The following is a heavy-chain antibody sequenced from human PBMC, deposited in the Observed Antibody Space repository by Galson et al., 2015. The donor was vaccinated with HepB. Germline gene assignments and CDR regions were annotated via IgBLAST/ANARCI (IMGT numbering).Heavy chain of an antibody. D-gene: IGHD1-1*01. Sequence: SLRLSCAASGFTFSRYTMNWVRQAPAKGLDWVSSIDSSSTYIYCADSVRGRFTISRHNAKNSLYLQMNSLRAEDTAVYYCARDERLGDGDAFAIWGQGTMVAVSS. CDR1: GFTFSRYT. V-gene: IGHV3-21*01. J-gene: IGHJ3*02. CDR3: ARDERLGDGDAFAI. CDR2: IDSSSTYI.